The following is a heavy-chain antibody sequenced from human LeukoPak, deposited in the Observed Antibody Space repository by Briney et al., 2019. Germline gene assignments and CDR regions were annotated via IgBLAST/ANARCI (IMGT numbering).Heavy chain of an antibody. D-gene: IGHD3-10*01. J-gene: IGHJ4*02. CDR3: ARGVRFCELLYRYYFDY. V-gene: IGHV4-4*07. CDR1: GGSISSYY. Sequence: TSETLSLTCTVSGGSISSYYWSGIRQPAGKGLEWIGRIYTSGSTNYNPSLKSRVTMSVDTSKNQFSLKLSSMTAADTAVYYCARGVRFCELLYRYYFDYWGQGTLVTVSS. CDR2: IYTSGST.